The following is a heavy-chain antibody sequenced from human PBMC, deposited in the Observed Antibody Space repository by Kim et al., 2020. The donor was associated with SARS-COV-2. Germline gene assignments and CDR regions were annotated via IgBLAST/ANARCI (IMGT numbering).Heavy chain of an antibody. D-gene: IGHD5-18*01. CDR1: GCTFSSYA. CDR3: AGGGYSYGSHPNYYYYGMDV. Sequence: SVKVSCKASGCTFSSYAISWVRQAPGQGLEWMGGIIPIFGTANYAQKFQGRVTITADESTSTAYMELSSLRSEDTAVYYCAGGGYSYGSHPNYYYYGMDVWGQGTTVTVSS. J-gene: IGHJ6*02. V-gene: IGHV1-69*13. CDR2: IIPIFGTA.